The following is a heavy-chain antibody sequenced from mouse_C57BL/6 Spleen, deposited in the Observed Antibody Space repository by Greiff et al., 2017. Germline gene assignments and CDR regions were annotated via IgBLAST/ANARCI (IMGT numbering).Heavy chain of an antibody. D-gene: IGHD2-1*01. CDR3: SRSIYDGNYDRYIDV. CDR2: INPGSGGT. V-gene: IGHV1-54*01. CDR1: GYAFTNYL. Sequence: VQLQQSGAELVRPGTSVKVSCKASGYAFTNYLIEWVKQRPGQGLEWIGVINPGSGGTNYNEKFKGKATLTADKSTSTAYMQLRSLKSEDSAVYFCSRSIYDGNYDRYIDVWGTGTTVTVSS. J-gene: IGHJ1*03.